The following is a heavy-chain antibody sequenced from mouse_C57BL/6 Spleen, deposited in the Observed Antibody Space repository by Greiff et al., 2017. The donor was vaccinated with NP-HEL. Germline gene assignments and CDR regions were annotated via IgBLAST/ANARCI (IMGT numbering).Heavy chain of an antibody. CDR2: IDPANGNT. CDR3: ALYYYGSSPFAY. D-gene: IGHD1-1*01. V-gene: IGHV14-3*01. Sequence: VHVKQSVAELVRPGASVKLSCTASGFNITNTYMHWVKQRPEQGLEWIGRIDPANGNTKYAPKFQGKATITADTSSNTAYLQLSSLTSEDTAIYYCALYYYGSSPFAYWGQGTLVTVSA. CDR1: GFNITNTY. J-gene: IGHJ3*01.